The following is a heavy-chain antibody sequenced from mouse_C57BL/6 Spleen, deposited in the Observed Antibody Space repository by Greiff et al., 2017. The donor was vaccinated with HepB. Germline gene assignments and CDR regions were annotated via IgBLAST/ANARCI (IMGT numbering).Heavy chain of an antibody. J-gene: IGHJ1*03. D-gene: IGHD1-1*01. CDR3: ARDYYGSSSWYFDV. CDR2: IYPRSGNT. CDR1: GYTFTSYG. V-gene: IGHV1-81*01. Sequence: QVQLQQSGAELARPGASVKLSCKASGYTFTSYGISWVKQRTGQGLEWIGEIYPRSGNTYYNEKFKGKATLTADKSSSTAYMELRSLTSEDSAVYLCARDYYGSSSWYFDVWGTGTTVTVSS.